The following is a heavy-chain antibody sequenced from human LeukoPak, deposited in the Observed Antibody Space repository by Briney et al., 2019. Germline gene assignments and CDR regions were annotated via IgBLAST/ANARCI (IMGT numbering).Heavy chain of an antibody. Sequence: SETLSLTCTVSGGSTSSYYWSWIRQPPGKGLEWIGYIYYSGSTHYNPSLKSRVTMSADTSKNQFSLKLSSVTAADTAVYYCGRTEYYFDYWGQGTLVTVSS. V-gene: IGHV4-59*01. CDR1: GGSTSSYY. D-gene: IGHD3-10*01. J-gene: IGHJ4*02. CDR2: IYYSGST. CDR3: GRTEYYFDY.